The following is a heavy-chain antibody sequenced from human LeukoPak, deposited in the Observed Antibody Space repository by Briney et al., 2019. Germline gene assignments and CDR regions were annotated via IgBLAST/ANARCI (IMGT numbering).Heavy chain of an antibody. CDR2: INSDGSST. Sequence: GGSLRLSCAASGFNFDDYAMHWVRQAPGKGLVWVSRINSDGSSTSYADSVKGRFTISRDNAKNTLYLQMNSLRAEDTAVYYCARDPYSSSSFDYWGQGTLVTVSS. J-gene: IGHJ4*02. D-gene: IGHD6-6*01. V-gene: IGHV3-74*01. CDR3: ARDPYSSSSFDY. CDR1: GFNFDDYA.